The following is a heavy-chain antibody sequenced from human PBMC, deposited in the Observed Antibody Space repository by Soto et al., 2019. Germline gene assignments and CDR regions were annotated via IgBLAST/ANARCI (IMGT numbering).Heavy chain of an antibody. Sequence: GASVKVSCKASGYTFTSYAMHWVRQAPGQRLEWMGWINAGNGNTKYSQKFQGRVTITRDTSASTAYMELSSLRSEDTAVYYCARGPEQLENYYYYYGMDVWGQGTTVTVSS. CDR1: GYTFTSYA. J-gene: IGHJ6*02. D-gene: IGHD6-6*01. CDR3: ARGPEQLENYYYYYGMDV. CDR2: INAGNGNT. V-gene: IGHV1-3*01.